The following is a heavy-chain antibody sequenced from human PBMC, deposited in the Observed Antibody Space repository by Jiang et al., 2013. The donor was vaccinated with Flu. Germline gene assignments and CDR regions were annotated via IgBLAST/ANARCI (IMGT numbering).Heavy chain of an antibody. V-gene: IGHV4-39*07. J-gene: IGHJ4*02. CDR2: IYYSGTT. Sequence: GPGLVKPSETLSLSCTVSGGSIISENSYWGWIRQPPGKGLEWIGSIYYSGTTYYNPSLKSRVTISVDTSKKQFSLKLSSVTAADTAVYYCASQHWDHGVGSYYMSHWGQGTLVTVS. CDR1: GGSIISENSY. CDR3: ASQHWDHGVGSYYMSH. D-gene: IGHD3-10*01.